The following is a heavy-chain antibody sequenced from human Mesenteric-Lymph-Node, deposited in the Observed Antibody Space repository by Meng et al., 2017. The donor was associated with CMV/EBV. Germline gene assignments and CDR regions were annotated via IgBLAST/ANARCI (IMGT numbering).Heavy chain of an antibody. D-gene: IGHD2-2*01. V-gene: IGHV3-20*04. Sequence: GGSLRLSCATSGFTFDDHGMSWVRQAPGKGLEWVSAINWNGGSTHYADSVRGRFTNSRDNAKNSLYLQMNSLRAEDTALYYCAGDKDDCGSTSCHVWFDPWGQGTLVTVSS. CDR3: AGDKDDCGSTSCHVWFDP. CDR2: INWNGGST. CDR1: GFTFDDHG. J-gene: IGHJ5*02.